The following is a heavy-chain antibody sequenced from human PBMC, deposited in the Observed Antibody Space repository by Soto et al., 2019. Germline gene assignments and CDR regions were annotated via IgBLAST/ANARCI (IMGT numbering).Heavy chain of an antibody. CDR1: GYAFRTYY. V-gene: IGHV1-46*04. Sequence: QVQLVQSGAEVKKPGASVMLSCKTPGYAFRTYYVHWVRQAPGQGLEWMGIINPGGDITNYAQKLQGSLSVTRDTSTKTVYMELSSLTSDDPAMYYCTTGGTGGATDYWGQGTLVTASS. J-gene: IGHJ4*02. CDR3: TTGGTGGATDY. CDR2: INPGGDIT. D-gene: IGHD1-26*01.